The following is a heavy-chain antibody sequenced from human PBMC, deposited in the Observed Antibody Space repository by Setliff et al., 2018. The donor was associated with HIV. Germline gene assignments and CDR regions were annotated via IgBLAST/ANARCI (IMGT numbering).Heavy chain of an antibody. CDR3: ARGAATILLSYDGMDV. V-gene: IGHV1-69*05. CDR2: IIPIFGTA. CDR1: GGTFSSYA. Sequence: SVKVSCKASGGTFSSYAISWVRQAPGQGLEWMGGIIPIFGTANYAQKFQGRVTITTDESTSTAYMELSSLRSEDTAVYYCARGAATILLSYDGMDVWGQGTTVTVSS. J-gene: IGHJ6*02. D-gene: IGHD6-25*01.